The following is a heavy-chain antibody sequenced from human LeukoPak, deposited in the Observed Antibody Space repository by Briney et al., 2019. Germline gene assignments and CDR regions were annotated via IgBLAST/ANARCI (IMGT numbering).Heavy chain of an antibody. D-gene: IGHD2-21*02. V-gene: IGHV1-69*05. CDR1: GGTFSSYA. CDR2: IIPIFGIA. CDR3: ARDVTACGGDCINWFDP. J-gene: IGHJ5*02. Sequence: SVKVSCKASGGTFSSYAISWVRQAPGQGLEWMGGIIPIFGIANYAQKFQGRVTITTDESTSTAYMKLSSLRSEDTAVYYCARDVTACGGDCINWFDPWGQGTLVTVSS.